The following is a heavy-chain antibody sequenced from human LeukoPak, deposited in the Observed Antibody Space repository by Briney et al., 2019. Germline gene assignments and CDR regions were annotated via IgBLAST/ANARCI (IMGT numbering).Heavy chain of an antibody. D-gene: IGHD1-26*01. Sequence: GSSVKVSCKASGGTFSSYAISWVRQAPGQGLEWMGGIIPIFGTANYSQKFHGRVTITTDESTSTAYMELSSLRSEDTAVYYCARGDSGSYYSFLDYWGQGTLVTVSS. CDR1: GGTFSSYA. CDR2: IIPIFGTA. J-gene: IGHJ4*02. CDR3: ARGDSGSYYSFLDY. V-gene: IGHV1-69*05.